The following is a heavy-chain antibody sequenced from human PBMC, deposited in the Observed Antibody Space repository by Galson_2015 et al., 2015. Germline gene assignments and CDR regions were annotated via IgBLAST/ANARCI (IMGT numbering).Heavy chain of an antibody. Sequence: ETLSLTCAVYGGSFSGYYWSWIRQPPGKGLEWIGEINHSGSTNYNPSLKSRVTISVDTSKNQFSLKLSSVTAADTAVYYCARGHRDYDILTGPFDYWGQGTLVTVSS. CDR3: ARGHRDYDILTGPFDY. CDR2: INHSGST. J-gene: IGHJ4*02. D-gene: IGHD3-9*01. CDR1: GGSFSGYY. V-gene: IGHV4-34*01.